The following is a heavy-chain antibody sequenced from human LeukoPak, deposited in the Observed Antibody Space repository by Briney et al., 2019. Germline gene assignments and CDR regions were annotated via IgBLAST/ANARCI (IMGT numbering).Heavy chain of an antibody. CDR3: ARGGYGDYHNAEYFQH. CDR2: INSNSADT. D-gene: IGHD4-17*01. J-gene: IGHJ1*01. V-gene: IGHV1-2*02. Sequence: GASVKVSCKTSGYSFIDYYIHWVRQAPGQGLEWMGWINSNSADTNYAQNFQGRVTMTRDTSISTAYMELSRLRSDDTAVYYCARGGYGDYHNAEYFQHWGQGTLVTVSS. CDR1: GYSFIDYY.